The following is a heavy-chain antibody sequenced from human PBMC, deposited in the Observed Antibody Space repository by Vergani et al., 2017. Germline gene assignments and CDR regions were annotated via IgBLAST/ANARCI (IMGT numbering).Heavy chain of an antibody. CDR2: INHSGST. V-gene: IGHV4-34*01. CDR1: GGSFSGYY. D-gene: IGHD6-13*01. Sequence: QVQLQQWGAGLLKPSETLSLTCAVYGGSFSGYYWSWIRQPPGKGLEWIGEINHSGSTNYNPSLKSQVTISVDTSKNQFSLKLSSVTAADTAVYYCARREDQLVRSWFDPWGQGTLVTVSS. J-gene: IGHJ5*02. CDR3: ARREDQLVRSWFDP.